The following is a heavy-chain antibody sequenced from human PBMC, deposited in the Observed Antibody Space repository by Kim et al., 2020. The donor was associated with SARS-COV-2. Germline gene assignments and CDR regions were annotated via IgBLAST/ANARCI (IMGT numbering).Heavy chain of an antibody. D-gene: IGHD5-12*01. CDR3: ARHRGDGYNYDPIFQY. J-gene: IGHJ1*01. CDR2: IYYSGTI. V-gene: IGHV4-59*08. CDR1: GDSISSYY. Sequence: SETLSLTCTVSGDSISSYYWSWIRQPPGKGLEWIGQIYYSGTINYNPSLKSRVTISVDTSKNQFSLKLSSVTAADTAVYYCARHRGDGYNYDPIFQYWGQGTLVTVSS.